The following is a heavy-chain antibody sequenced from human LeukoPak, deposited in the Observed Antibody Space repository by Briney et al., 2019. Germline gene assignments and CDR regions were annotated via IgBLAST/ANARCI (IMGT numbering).Heavy chain of an antibody. J-gene: IGHJ6*03. CDR1: GYTFTSYD. CDR2: MNPNSGNT. Sequence: ASVKVSCKASGYTFTSYDINWVRQATGQGLEWMGWMNPNSGNTGYAQKFQGRVTMTRNTSISTAYMELSSLRSEDTAVYYCARGTMVRGAYYIDVWGKGTTVTVSS. D-gene: IGHD3-10*01. V-gene: IGHV1-8*01. CDR3: ARGTMVRGAYYIDV.